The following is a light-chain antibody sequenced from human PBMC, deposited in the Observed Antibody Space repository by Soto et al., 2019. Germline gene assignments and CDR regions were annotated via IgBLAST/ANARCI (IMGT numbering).Light chain of an antibody. J-gene: IGKJ2*01. CDR3: QQSDSSPYT. CDR2: VAS. CDR1: QSISSH. Sequence: IQMTQSPSSLSASVGDRVTITCRASQSISSHLNWYQQKPGTDPKLLIYVASSLQSGVPSRFTGSGSGTDFTLTISSLQPEDFAISYCQQSDSSPYTVGQGTKLEIK. V-gene: IGKV1-39*01.